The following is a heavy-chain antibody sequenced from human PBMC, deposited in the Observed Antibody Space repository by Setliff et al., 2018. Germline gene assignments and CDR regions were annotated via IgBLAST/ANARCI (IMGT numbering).Heavy chain of an antibody. J-gene: IGHJ2*01. Sequence: SETLSLTCSVYGESFSNNYWSWIRQSPGRGLEWIGESNHGGSTSYNPSLKSRLTMSVDTSKNQFSLKLPSVTAADTAVYYCARHLALANVRYWYFDLWGCGTLVTVS. V-gene: IGHV4-34*01. CDR3: ARHLALANVRYWYFDL. D-gene: IGHD1-1*01. CDR2: SNHGGST. CDR1: GESFSNNY.